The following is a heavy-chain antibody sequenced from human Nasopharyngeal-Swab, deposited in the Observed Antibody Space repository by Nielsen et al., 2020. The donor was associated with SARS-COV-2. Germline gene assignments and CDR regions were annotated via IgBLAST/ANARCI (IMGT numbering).Heavy chain of an antibody. Sequence: GESLKISCAASGFTFSSYAMSWVRQAPGKGLECVSAISGSTTYYADSVKGRFTISRDNSKNTLYLQMNSLRAEDTAVCYCAKDVNGYSSSPHFDYWGQGTLVTVSS. D-gene: IGHD6-6*01. CDR3: AKDVNGYSSSPHFDY. J-gene: IGHJ4*02. V-gene: IGHV3-23*01. CDR2: ISGSTT. CDR1: GFTFSSYA.